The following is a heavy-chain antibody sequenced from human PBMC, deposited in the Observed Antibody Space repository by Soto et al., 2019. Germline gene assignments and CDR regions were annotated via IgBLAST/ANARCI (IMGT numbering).Heavy chain of an antibody. CDR3: ARSDGRY. Sequence: PSETLSLTCTVSGGSITSSSYYWGWIRQPPGKGLECIGNIYYNGNTNYNPSLKSRVTIALDTSKNQFSLKLSSVTAAATAVYYCARSDGRYWGQGTLVTVSS. CDR1: GGSITSSSYY. J-gene: IGHJ4*02. CDR2: IYYNGNT. V-gene: IGHV4-39*07.